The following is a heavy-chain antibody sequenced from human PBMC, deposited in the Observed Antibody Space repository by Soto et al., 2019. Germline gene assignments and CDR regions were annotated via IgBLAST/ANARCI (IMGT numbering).Heavy chain of an antibody. J-gene: IGHJ4*02. Sequence: QVQLVQSGAEVKKPGASVKVSCKASGYSFTTYGISWVRQAPGQGLEWMGWVSTYADANHAQKFKGRVTMTTDTTTNTAYMELRSLTSDDTAVYYCASHQYCSSTSCYPGWGQGTLVTVSS. D-gene: IGHD2-2*01. CDR2: VSTYADA. CDR3: ASHQYCSSTSCYPG. CDR1: GYSFTTYG. V-gene: IGHV1-18*01.